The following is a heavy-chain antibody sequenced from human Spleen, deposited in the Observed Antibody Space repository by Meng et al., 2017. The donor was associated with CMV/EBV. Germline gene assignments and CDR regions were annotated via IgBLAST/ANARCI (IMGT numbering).Heavy chain of an antibody. V-gene: IGHV3-33*06. CDR3: AKDSTRYYGDSTVYFDY. D-gene: IGHD4-17*01. Sequence: GGSLRLSCAASGFTFNNYGMHWVRQAPGKGLEWVAVIWYDGSNKFYADSVKGRFTISRDNSKNTLYLQINSLRAEDTAVYYCAKDSTRYYGDSTVYFDYWGQGTLVTVSS. CDR1: GFTFNNYG. J-gene: IGHJ4*02. CDR2: IWYDGSNK.